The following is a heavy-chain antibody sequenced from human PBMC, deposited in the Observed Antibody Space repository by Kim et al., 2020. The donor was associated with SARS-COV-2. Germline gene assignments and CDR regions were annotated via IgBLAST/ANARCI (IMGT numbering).Heavy chain of an antibody. J-gene: IGHJ5*02. CDR3: AKDLYSNYVNWFDP. V-gene: IGHV3-23*01. D-gene: IGHD4-4*01. Sequence: ADSGKGRFTISRDKSKNTLYLQMNSLRAEDTAVYYCAKDLYSNYVNWFDPWGQGTLVTVSS.